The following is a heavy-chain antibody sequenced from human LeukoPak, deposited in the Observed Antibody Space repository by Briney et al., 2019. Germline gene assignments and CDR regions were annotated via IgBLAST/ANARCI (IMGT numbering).Heavy chain of an antibody. J-gene: IGHJ6*03. CDR1: GYTFTSYD. Sequence: GASVKVSCKASGYTFTSYDINWVRQATGQGLEWVGWMNPNSGNTGYAQKFQGRVTITRNTSISTAYMELSSLRSEDTAVYYCARGRSRYYYMDVWGKGTTVTVSS. V-gene: IGHV1-8*03. CDR3: ARGRSRYYYMDV. CDR2: MNPNSGNT.